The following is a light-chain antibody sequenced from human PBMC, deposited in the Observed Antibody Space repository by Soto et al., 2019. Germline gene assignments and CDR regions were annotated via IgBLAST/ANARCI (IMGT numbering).Light chain of an antibody. CDR2: EGS. J-gene: IGLJ1*01. CDR3: CSYAGSFYV. CDR1: SSDVGSYNL. Sequence: QSVLTQPASVSGSPGQSITISCTGTSSDVGSYNLVSWYQQHPGKAPKLMTYEGSKRPSGVSNRFSGSKSGNTASLTISGLQAEDEADYYCCSYAGSFYVFGTGTKVTVL. V-gene: IGLV2-23*01.